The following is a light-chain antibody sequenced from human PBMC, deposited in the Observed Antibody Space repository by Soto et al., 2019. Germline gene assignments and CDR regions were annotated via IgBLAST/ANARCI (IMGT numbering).Light chain of an antibody. CDR1: QSVNHN. V-gene: IGKV3-15*01. Sequence: IGWTPAAVTVSSSSGGTVFLFCXXSQSVNHNLAWYQQKPGQAPRLLIFDKSSRAPGVPARFSGSGTGTDFTLTIYGLQSEDFGVYYSHQYTTWPPGTLGQGTRLEI. J-gene: IGKJ5*01. CDR3: HQYTTWPPGT. CDR2: DKS.